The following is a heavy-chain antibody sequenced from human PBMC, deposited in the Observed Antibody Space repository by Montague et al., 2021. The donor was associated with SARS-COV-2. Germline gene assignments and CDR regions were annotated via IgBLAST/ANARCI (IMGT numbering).Heavy chain of an antibody. V-gene: IGHV4-59*13. CDR2: MYYSGST. CDR3: ARDFDY. Sequence: SKTLSLTCTVSGGSISSYYWSWIRQPPGKGLEWIGYMYYSGSTNYNPSLKSRVTLSVDTSKNQSSLKLSSVTAADTAVYYCARDFDYWGQGTLVTVSS. J-gene: IGHJ4*02. CDR1: GGSISSYY.